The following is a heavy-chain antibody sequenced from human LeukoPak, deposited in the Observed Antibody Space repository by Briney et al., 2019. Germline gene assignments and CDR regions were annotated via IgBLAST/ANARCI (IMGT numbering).Heavy chain of an antibody. Sequence: ASVKVSCKASGGTFSSYAINWVRQAPGQGLEWMGGIIPIFGTANYVQKFQGRVTITADESTSTAYMELSSLRSEDTAVYYCARASRIAAAGTRYWFDPWGQGTLVTVSS. V-gene: IGHV1-69*01. D-gene: IGHD6-13*01. CDR2: IIPIFGTA. J-gene: IGHJ5*02. CDR1: GGTFSSYA. CDR3: ARASRIAAAGTRYWFDP.